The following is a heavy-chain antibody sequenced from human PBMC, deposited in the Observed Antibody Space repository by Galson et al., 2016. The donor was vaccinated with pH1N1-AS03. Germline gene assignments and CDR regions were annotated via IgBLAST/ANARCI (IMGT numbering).Heavy chain of an antibody. CDR3: ARDSGYGGTFDN. CDR2: INSRSDTI. CDR1: EFTFSIYH. J-gene: IGHJ4*02. V-gene: IGHV3-48*02. Sequence: SLRLSCAASEFTFSIYHMSWVRQAPGKGLEWVSYINSRSDTIYYADSVKGRFTISRDNAQNSLYLQMSSLRDDDTAVYYCARDSGYGGTFDNWGQGALVTVSS. D-gene: IGHD4-23*01.